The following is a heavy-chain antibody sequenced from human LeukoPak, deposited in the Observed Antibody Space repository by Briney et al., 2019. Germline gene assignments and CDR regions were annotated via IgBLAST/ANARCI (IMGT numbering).Heavy chain of an antibody. D-gene: IGHD1-26*01. CDR3: ARGDAGATDY. CDR2: INPNSGCT. CDR1: GYTFTGYY. V-gene: IGHV1-2*02. Sequence: ASVRVSCKASGYTFTGYYMHWVRQAPGQGLEWMGWINPNSGCTNYAQKVQGRVTMTWNTSICTSYMEPSRLRSDDKAVYYCARGDAGATDYWGQASMVTVCS. J-gene: IGHJ4*02.